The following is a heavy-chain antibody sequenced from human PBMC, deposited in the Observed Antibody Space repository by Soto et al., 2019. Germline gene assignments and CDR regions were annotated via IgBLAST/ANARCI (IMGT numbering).Heavy chain of an antibody. J-gene: IGHJ1*01. CDR1: GDSIATGGNY. CDR2: VYYSGSS. CDR3: ARRRPTHQFGVLDV. V-gene: IGHV4-39*01. D-gene: IGHD3-16*01. Sequence: SETLSLTCTVSGDSIATGGNYWDWIRQSPGGKLEWIGSVYYSGSSYYNPSLRSRVAISLNWSTNQISLRLTSVTAADAGVYFCARRRPTHQFGVLDVWGQGTLVTVSS.